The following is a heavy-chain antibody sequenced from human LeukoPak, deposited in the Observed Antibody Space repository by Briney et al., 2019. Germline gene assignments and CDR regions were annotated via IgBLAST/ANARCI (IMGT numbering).Heavy chain of an antibody. D-gene: IGHD3-22*01. CDR2: ISGSGGST. Sequence: GGSLRLSCAASGFTFSSYAMSWVRQAPGKGLEWVSAISGSGGSTCYADSVKGRFTISRDNSKNTLYLQMNSLRAEDTAVYYCAKDSPAYKNYYDSSGSAEDWFDPWGQGTLVTVSS. V-gene: IGHV3-23*01. CDR1: GFTFSSYA. J-gene: IGHJ5*02. CDR3: AKDSPAYKNYYDSSGSAEDWFDP.